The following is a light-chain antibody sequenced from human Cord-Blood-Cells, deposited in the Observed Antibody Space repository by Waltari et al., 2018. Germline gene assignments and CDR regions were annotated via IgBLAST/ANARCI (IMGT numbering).Light chain of an antibody. J-gene: IGLJ3*02. Sequence: NFMLTQPHSVSESPGKTVTISCTGSSGSIASNYVQWYQQRPGSAPTPVIDEDNQRPSGVPDRFSGSIDSSSNSASLTISGLKTEDEADYYCQSYDSSNWVFGGGTKLTVL. CDR2: EDN. CDR1: SGSIASNY. CDR3: QSYDSSNWV. V-gene: IGLV6-57*02.